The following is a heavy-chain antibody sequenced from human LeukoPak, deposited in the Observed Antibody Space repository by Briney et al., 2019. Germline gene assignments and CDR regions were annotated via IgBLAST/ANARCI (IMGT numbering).Heavy chain of an antibody. CDR1: GYTFTSYG. J-gene: IGHJ6*03. CDR2: ISAYNSNT. Sequence: ASVKVSCKASGYTFTSYGINWVRQAPGQGLEWMGWISAYNSNTHYAQKLQGRVTMTTDKSTSTAYMELSSLRSEDTAVYYCASMTVDTAMVILSYYYYYMDVWGKGTTVTVSS. CDR3: ASMTVDTAMVILSYYYYYMDV. V-gene: IGHV1-18*01. D-gene: IGHD5-18*01.